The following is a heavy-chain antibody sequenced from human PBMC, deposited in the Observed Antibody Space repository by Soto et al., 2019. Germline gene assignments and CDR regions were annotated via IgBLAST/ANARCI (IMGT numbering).Heavy chain of an antibody. D-gene: IGHD6-13*01. CDR2: ISGSGDGS. CDR1: GFTFISYA. J-gene: IGHJ6*02. CDR3: AKDQLTAGGTYFYYYGVDV. Sequence: GGSLRLSCAVSGFTFISYAMSWVRQGPGKGLGWISGISGSGDGSNYADSVKGRFIISRDNAKNTLYLQMDSLRAEDTAVYYCAKDQLTAGGTYFYYYGVDVWGQGTTVTVSS. V-gene: IGHV3-23*01.